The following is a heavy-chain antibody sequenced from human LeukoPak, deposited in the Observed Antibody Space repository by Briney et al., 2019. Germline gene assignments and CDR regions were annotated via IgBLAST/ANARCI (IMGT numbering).Heavy chain of an antibody. CDR1: GFTFSSYA. J-gene: IGHJ4*02. D-gene: IGHD3-22*01. CDR3: ASFYDTSGRDY. V-gene: IGHV3-64*01. CDR2: ISSNGGST. Sequence: PGGSLRLSCAASGFTFSSYAMHWVRQAPGKGLEYVSAISSNGGSTYYANSVKGRFTISRDNSKNTLYLQMGSLRAEDMAVYYCASFYDTSGRDYWGQGILVTVSS.